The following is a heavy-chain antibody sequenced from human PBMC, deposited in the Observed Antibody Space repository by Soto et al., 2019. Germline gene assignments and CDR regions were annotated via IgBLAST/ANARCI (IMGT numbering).Heavy chain of an antibody. CDR1: GGSFSCGNYS. J-gene: IGHJ3*02. CDR2: IYASGST. Sequence: SETLSLTCTGSGGSFSCGNYSWRWLRQRPGGGLEWIGYIYASGSTNYHPSLKSRVTISLDTSKNQFSLKLSSVTAADTAVYYCARRHVVVIGTTRGDAFDIWGQGTMVTVSS. V-gene: IGHV4-61*01. CDR3: ARRHVVVIGTTRGDAFDI. D-gene: IGHD2-15*01.